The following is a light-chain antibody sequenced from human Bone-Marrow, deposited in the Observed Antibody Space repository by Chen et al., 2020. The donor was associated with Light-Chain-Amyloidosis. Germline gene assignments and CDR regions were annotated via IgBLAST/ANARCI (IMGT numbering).Light chain of an antibody. CDR1: NIGSTS. CDR2: DDN. V-gene: IGLV3-21*02. J-gene: IGLJ3*02. CDR3: QVWDRSSDRPV. Sequence: SYVLTQPSSVSVAPGQTATISCGGNNIGSTSVHWYQQTPGQAPLLVVYDDNDRPSGIPERLSGSNSGNTATLTISRVEAGDEAGYYCQVWDRSSDRPVLGGGTKLTVL.